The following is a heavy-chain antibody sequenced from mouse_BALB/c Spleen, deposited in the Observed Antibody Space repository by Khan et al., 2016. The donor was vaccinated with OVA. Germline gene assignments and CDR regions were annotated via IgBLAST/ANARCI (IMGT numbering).Heavy chain of an antibody. V-gene: IGHV3-8*02. J-gene: IGHJ4*01. CDR1: GDSITSGF. D-gene: IGHD2-12*01. Sequence: EVQLQQSGPSLVKPSQTLSLTCSVTGDSITSGFWNWIRKFPGNKFEYLGYITYSVNTYYNPSLKSRISTTRETSKCHYYLQLNSVTTEDTAAYYCARSYDSWDMDYWGQGTSVTVSS. CDR3: ARSYDSWDMDY. CDR2: ITYSVNT.